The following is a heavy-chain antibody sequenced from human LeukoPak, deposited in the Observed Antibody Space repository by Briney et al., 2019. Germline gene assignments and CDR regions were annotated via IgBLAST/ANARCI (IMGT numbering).Heavy chain of an antibody. CDR1: GFTVSSDY. Sequence: GGSLRLSCAASGFTVSSDYMSWVRQAPGKGLEWVSVIFSGGTIYYADSVKGRFTISRDHSKNTLYLQMNSLSAEDTAVDYCARVSNNYYPLESWGQGTLVTVSS. D-gene: IGHD1-1*01. CDR2: IFSGGTI. CDR3: ARVSNNYYPLES. J-gene: IGHJ4*02. V-gene: IGHV3-53*01.